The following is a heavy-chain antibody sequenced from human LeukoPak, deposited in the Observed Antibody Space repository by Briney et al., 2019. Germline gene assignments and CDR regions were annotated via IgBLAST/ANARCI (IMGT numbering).Heavy chain of an antibody. D-gene: IGHD5-24*01. Sequence: GGSLRLSCAASGFTFSNAWMSWVRQAPGKGLEWVGRIKSKTDGGTTDYAASVKGRFTISRDNAKNSLYLQMNSLRAEDTAVYYCARDEEDGYNYQTGYWGQGTLVTVSS. J-gene: IGHJ4*02. CDR1: GFTFSNAW. CDR3: ARDEEDGYNYQTGY. CDR2: IKSKTDGGTT. V-gene: IGHV3-15*01.